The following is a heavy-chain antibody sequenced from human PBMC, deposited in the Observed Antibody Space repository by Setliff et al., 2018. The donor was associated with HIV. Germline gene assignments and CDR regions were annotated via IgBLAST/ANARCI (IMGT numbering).Heavy chain of an antibody. CDR1: GGSIIDSRYF. CDR3: VRHVWSDDFLVPGWFDS. V-gene: IGHV4-39*01. Sequence: PSETLSLTCTVPGGSIIDSRYFWGWIRQPPGKGLEWIGSVYYSGITYYSSSLKSRVTVSVDTSRIQFSLKLTSVTAADTAVYKCVRHVWSDDFLVPGWFDSWSQGTLVTVSS. D-gene: IGHD3-3*01. CDR2: VYYSGIT. J-gene: IGHJ5*01.